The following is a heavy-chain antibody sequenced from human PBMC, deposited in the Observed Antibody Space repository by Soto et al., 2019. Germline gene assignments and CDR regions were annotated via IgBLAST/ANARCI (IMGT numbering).Heavy chain of an antibody. CDR3: ARVLGNDAFAI. CDR2: IYHVGST. V-gene: IGHV4-4*02. Sequence: SETLSLTCTVSGGSISSYYWSWVRQPPGKGLEWIGEIYHVGSTNYNPSLKSRVTISVDKSKNQFSLKLSSVTAADMAVYYCARVLGNDAFAIWSHGTFVTVSS. D-gene: IGHD3-3*02. CDR1: GGSISSYY. J-gene: IGHJ3*02.